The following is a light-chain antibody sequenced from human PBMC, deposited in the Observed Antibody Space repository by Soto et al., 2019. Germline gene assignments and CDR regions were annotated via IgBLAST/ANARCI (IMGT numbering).Light chain of an antibody. J-gene: IGLJ3*02. CDR1: SGDVGSYNL. CDR2: EGS. V-gene: IGLV2-23*01. Sequence: QSVLTQPASVSGSPGQSITISCTGTSGDVGSYNLVSWYQHHPGKAPKLIVYEGSQRPSGVSNRFSGSKSGNTASLTISGLQAEDEADYYCCSYVGITTNWVFGGGTKLTVL. CDR3: CSYVGITTNWV.